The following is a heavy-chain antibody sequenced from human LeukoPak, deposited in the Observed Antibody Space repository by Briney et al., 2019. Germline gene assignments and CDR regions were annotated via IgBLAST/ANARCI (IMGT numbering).Heavy chain of an antibody. V-gene: IGHV1-18*01. J-gene: IGHJ4*02. Sequence: GASVNVSCKASGYTLTNYGIAWVRQAPGQGLEWMGWTSSYNRNTKYEQKFQGRVTMTTDTSTSTAYMELRGLRSDDTAVYYCARVISNPTRYYFDYWGQGTLVTVSS. CDR3: ARVISNPTRYYFDY. CDR1: GYTLTNYG. D-gene: IGHD3-10*01. CDR2: TSSYNRNT.